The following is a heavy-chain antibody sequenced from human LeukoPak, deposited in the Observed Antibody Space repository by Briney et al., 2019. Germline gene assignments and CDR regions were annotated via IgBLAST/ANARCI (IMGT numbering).Heavy chain of an antibody. CDR1: GFTFSRYS. CDR3: ARPLKSYYYMDV. D-gene: IGHD3-9*01. CDR2: ISSKNVI. J-gene: IGHJ6*03. V-gene: IGHV3-48*04. Sequence: GGPLRLSCAASGFTFSRYSMNWVRQAPGKGLEWVSYISSKNVIYYADSVKGRFTISRDNAKNSLYLQMNSLRAEDTAVYYCARPLKSYYYMDVWGKGTTVTVSS.